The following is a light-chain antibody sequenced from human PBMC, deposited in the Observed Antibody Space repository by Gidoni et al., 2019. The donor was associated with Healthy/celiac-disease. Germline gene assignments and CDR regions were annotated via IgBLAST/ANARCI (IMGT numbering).Light chain of an antibody. CDR2: AAS. V-gene: IGKV1-27*01. CDR1: QGISNY. Sequence: DIQMTQSPSSLAASVGDRVTITCRASQGISNYLAWYQQKPGKVPKLLIYAASTLQSGVPSRFSGSGSGADFTLTISSLQPEDVATYYCQKYNSAQGTFGQGTKVEIK. J-gene: IGKJ1*01. CDR3: QKYNSAQGT.